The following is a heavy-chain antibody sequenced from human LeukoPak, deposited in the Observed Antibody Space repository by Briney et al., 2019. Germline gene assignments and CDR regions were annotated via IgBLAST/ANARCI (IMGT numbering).Heavy chain of an antibody. CDR3: ARGRGSSSSGEHFDL. Sequence: ASVKVSCKASGYTFIDYYMHWVRLAPGQGLEWMGIINPSGGSTSYAQKFQGRVTLTRDTSTSTVYMELSSLRSEDTAVYYCARGRGSSSSGEHFDLWGRGTLVTVSS. D-gene: IGHD6-13*01. J-gene: IGHJ2*01. V-gene: IGHV1-46*01. CDR1: GYTFIDYY. CDR2: INPSGGST.